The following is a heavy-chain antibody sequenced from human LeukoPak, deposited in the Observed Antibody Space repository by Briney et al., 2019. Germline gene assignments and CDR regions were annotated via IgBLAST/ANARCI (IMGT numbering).Heavy chain of an antibody. V-gene: IGHV4-61*02. J-gene: IGHJ3*02. CDR1: DGSISSGSYY. Sequence: SQTLSLTCTVSDGSISSGSYYWSWIRQPAGKGLEWIGRIYTSGSTNYNPSLKSRVTISVDTSKNQFSLKLSSVTAADTAVYYCARAGRITIFGVVIEGAFDIWGQGTMVTVSS. D-gene: IGHD3-3*01. CDR2: IYTSGST. CDR3: ARAGRITIFGVVIEGAFDI.